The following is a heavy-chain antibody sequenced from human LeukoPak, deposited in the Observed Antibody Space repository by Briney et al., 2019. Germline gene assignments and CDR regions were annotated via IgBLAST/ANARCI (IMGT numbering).Heavy chain of an antibody. CDR3: AGSGQLFDY. CDR2: ISYDGSNK. V-gene: IGHV3-30*03. Sequence: GSLRLSCAASGFTFSSYGMHWVRQAPGKGLEWVAVISYDGSNKYYADSVKGRFTISRDNSKNTLYLQMNSLRAEDTAVYYCAGSGQLFDYWGQGTLVTVSS. CDR1: GFTFSSYG. D-gene: IGHD3-3*01. J-gene: IGHJ4*02.